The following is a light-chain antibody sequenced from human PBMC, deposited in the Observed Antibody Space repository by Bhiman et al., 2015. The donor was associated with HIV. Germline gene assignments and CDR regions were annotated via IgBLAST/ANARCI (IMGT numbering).Light chain of an antibody. CDR2: DVN. V-gene: IGLV2-11*01. CDR3: CSYANVGSSSFV. Sequence: SVTGSPGQSVTISCTGTSSDVGGYDYVSWYQHHPGRAPKFMIYDVNKRPSGVPDRFSASKSGNTASLTISGLQAEDEADYYCCSYANVGSSSFVFGGGTKLTVL. J-gene: IGLJ2*01. CDR1: SSDVGGYDY.